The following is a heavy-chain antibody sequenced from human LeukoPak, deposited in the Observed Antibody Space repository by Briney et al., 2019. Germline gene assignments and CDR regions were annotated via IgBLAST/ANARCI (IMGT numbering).Heavy chain of an antibody. V-gene: IGHV3-23*01. CDR3: AKIWGPSGTYTTKNWFDP. Sequence: GGSLRLSCAASGFTFSNRAMTWVRQAPGKGLEWVSSVSDSGSNTYYADSVKGRFTISRDNSKNTLYLQMDSLRVEDTAVYYCAKIWGPSGTYTTKNWFDPWGQGTQVTVSS. J-gene: IGHJ5*02. CDR2: VSDSGSNT. CDR1: GFTFSNRA. D-gene: IGHD1-26*01.